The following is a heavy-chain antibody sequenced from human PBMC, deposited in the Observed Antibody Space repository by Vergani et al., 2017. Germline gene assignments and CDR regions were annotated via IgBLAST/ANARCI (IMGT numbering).Heavy chain of an antibody. CDR3: ARGFDFGAGSYSGLVY. J-gene: IGHJ4*02. CDR1: GYSISSGYY. V-gene: IGHV4-38-2*01. CDR2: IYHSGRT. Sequence: QVQLQESGPGLVKPSETLSLTCAVSGYSISSGYYWGWIRQPPGKGLEWIGSIYHSGRTYYNPSLKSRVTISLDTSKNQFSLKLSSVTAADTAVYYCARGFDFGAGSYSGLVYWGQGTLVTVSS. D-gene: IGHD3-10*01.